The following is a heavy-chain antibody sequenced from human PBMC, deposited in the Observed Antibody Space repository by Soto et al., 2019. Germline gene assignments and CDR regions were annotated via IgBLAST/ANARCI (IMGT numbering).Heavy chain of an antibody. D-gene: IGHD1-26*01. V-gene: IGHV4-59*01. CDR1: GGSISSYY. CDR2: IYYSGST. J-gene: IGHJ4*02. Sequence: SETLSLTCTVSGGSISSYYWSWIRQPPGKGLEWIGYIYYSGSTNYNPSLKSRVTISVDTSKNQFSLKLSSVTAADTAVYYCAGRAKGELPPSFDYWGQGTLVTVSS. CDR3: AGRAKGELPPSFDY.